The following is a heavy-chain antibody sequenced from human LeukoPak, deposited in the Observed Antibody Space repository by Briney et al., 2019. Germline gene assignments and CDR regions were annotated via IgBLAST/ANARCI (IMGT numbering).Heavy chain of an antibody. CDR3: ARQRPRRDSSGYHYYYGMDV. D-gene: IGHD3-22*01. CDR2: ISYDGSNK. CDR1: GFTFSSYA. V-gene: IGHV3-30-3*01. J-gene: IGHJ6*04. Sequence: PGGSLRLSCAASGFTFSSYAMHRVRQAPGKGLEWVAVISYDGSNKYYADSVKGRFTISRDNSKNTLYLQMNSLRAEDTAVYYCARQRPRRDSSGYHYYYGMDVWGKGTTVTVSS.